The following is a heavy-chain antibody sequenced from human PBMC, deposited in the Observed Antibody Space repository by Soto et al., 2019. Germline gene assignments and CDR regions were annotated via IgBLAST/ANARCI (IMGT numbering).Heavy chain of an antibody. Sequence: QVQLVQSGAEVKKPGSSVKVSCKASGSTFSKYAISWVRQAPGQGLEWMGGLIPILGTPKYAQKFQGRVTITAAKSTTTAYMELSSVTFEDTAVYYCARDSHDYIWGSYRNGMDVWGQGTTVSVSS. CDR3: ARDSHDYIWGSYRNGMDV. D-gene: IGHD3-16*02. CDR1: GSTFSKYA. CDR2: LIPILGTP. V-gene: IGHV1-69*06. J-gene: IGHJ6*02.